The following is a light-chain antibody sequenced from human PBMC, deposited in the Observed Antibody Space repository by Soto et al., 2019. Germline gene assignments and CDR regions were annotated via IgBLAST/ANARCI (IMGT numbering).Light chain of an antibody. V-gene: IGLV2-14*01. J-gene: IGLJ2*01. CDR1: SSDVGANNY. Sequence: QSALTQPASVSGSPGQPITISCTGTSSDVGANNYVSWYQHHPGKAPKLLIYEVSNRPSGVSSRFSGSKSGNTASLTISGLQAEDEADYFCSSYINSITFVVFGGGTKLTVL. CDR3: SSYINSITFVV. CDR2: EVS.